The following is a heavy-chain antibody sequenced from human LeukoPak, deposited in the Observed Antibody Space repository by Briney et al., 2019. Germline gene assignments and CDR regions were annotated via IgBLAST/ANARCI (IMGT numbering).Heavy chain of an antibody. CDR3: AKLAHNYDTKVDY. CDR2: ISDSGGST. CDR1: GFTFSSYA. D-gene: IGHD3-22*01. J-gene: IGHJ4*02. Sequence: GGSLRLSCAASGFTFSSYAMSWVRQAPGRGLEWVSAISDSGGSTYYADSVKGRFTISRDNFKNTLYLQMSSLRAEDTAVYYCAKLAHNYDTKVDYWGQGTLVTVSS. V-gene: IGHV3-23*01.